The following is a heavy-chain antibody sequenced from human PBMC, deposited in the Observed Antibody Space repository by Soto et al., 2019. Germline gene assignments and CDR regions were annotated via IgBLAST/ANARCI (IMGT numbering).Heavy chain of an antibody. CDR3: ARDAAAGTDFDYYYYMDV. CDR1: GGSISSYY. J-gene: IGHJ6*03. V-gene: IGHV4-59*01. CDR2: IYYSGST. D-gene: IGHD6-13*01. Sequence: QVQLQESGPGLVKPSETLSLTCTVSGGSISSYYWSWIRQPPGKGLEWIGYIYYSGSTNYNPSLKSRVTISVDTSKTQFSLKMSSVTAADTAVYYFARDAAAGTDFDYYYYMDVWGKGTTVTVSS.